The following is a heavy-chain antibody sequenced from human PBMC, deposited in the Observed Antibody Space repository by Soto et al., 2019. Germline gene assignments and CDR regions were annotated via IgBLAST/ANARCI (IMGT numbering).Heavy chain of an antibody. Sequence: VQLVESGGGLVQPGGSLRLSCAASGFTFSSYEMNWVRQAPGKGLEWVSYISSSGSTIYYADSVKGRFTISRDNAKNSLYLQMNSLRAEDTAVYYCARAEGGYYYAKFDYWGQGTLVTVSS. V-gene: IGHV3-48*03. CDR2: ISSSGSTI. CDR1: GFTFSSYE. J-gene: IGHJ4*02. D-gene: IGHD3-22*01. CDR3: ARAEGGYYYAKFDY.